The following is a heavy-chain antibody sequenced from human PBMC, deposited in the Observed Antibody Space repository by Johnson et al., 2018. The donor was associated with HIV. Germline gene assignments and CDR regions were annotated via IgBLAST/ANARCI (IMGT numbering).Heavy chain of an antibody. V-gene: IGHV3-30-3*01. CDR3: AREGSIAARPVEHAFDI. Sequence: QVQLLESGGGLVKPGGSLRLSCAASGFTFSSYAMHWVRQAPGKGLEWVAVISYDGSNKYYADSVKGRFTISRDNSKNTLYLQMNSLRAEDTAVYYCAREGSIAARPVEHAFDIWGQGTMVTVSS. CDR2: ISYDGSNK. CDR1: GFTFSSYA. J-gene: IGHJ3*02. D-gene: IGHD6-6*01.